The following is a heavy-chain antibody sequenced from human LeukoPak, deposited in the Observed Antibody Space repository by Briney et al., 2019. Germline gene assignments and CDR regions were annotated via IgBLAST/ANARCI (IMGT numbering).Heavy chain of an antibody. CDR3: AKVARSSSWSYYFDY. D-gene: IGHD6-13*01. CDR1: GFTFSSYA. V-gene: IGHV3-23*01. J-gene: IGHJ4*02. CDR2: ISGTGGST. Sequence: GGSLRLSCAASGFTFSSYAMSWVRQAPGKGLEWVSGISGTGGSTDYADSVKGRFTISRDNSKSTLYLQMNSLSAEDTALYYCAKVARSSSWSYYFDYRGQGTLVTVSS.